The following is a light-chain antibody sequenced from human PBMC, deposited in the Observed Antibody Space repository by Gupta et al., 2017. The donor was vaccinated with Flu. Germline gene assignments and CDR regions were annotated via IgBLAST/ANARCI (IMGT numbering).Light chain of an antibody. Sequence: PSSVSASVGDRVTITCRASQAIGSWLAWYQQKPGKAPKLLIYAASTLQGGVPARFRGSGSGTDFTLTISSLQPEDFATYYCQQADSFPRTFGQGTKVEVK. J-gene: IGKJ1*01. CDR1: QAIGSW. V-gene: IGKV1-12*01. CDR3: QQADSFPRT. CDR2: AAS.